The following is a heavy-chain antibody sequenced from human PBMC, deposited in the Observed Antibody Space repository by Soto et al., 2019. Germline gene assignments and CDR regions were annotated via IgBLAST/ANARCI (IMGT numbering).Heavy chain of an antibody. D-gene: IGHD2-8*01. V-gene: IGHV1-2*04. CDR1: GYSFTDYH. J-gene: IGHJ6*02. CDR3: ARGDSTDCSNGVCSFFYNHDMDV. Sequence: QVQLVQSGAEVKKPGASVKVSCKASGYSFTDYHIHWVRQAPGQGLEWLGRINPKSGGTSTAQKFQGWVTMTTDTSISTASMEVTRLTSDDTAIYYCARGDSTDCSNGVCSFFYNHDMDVWGQGTTVTDSS. CDR2: INPKSGGT.